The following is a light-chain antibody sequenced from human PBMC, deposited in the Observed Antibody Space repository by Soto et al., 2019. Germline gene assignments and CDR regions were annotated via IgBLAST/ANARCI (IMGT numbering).Light chain of an antibody. CDR1: QSVSSSY. V-gene: IGKV3-15*01. Sequence: EIVLTQSPGTLSLSPGESATLSCRASQSVSSSYLAWYQQKPGQAPRLLIYGASTRATGIPARFSGSGSGTEFTLTISSLQSEDFAVYYCQQFTSWPRTFGQATKVDIK. J-gene: IGKJ1*01. CDR3: QQFTSWPRT. CDR2: GAS.